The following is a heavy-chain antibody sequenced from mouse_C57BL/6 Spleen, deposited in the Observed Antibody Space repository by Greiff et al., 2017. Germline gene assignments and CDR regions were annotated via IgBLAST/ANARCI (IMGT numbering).Heavy chain of an antibody. CDR3: ERCSRYGSSYHYAMDY. D-gene: IGHD1-1*01. CDR1: GYTFTSYW. V-gene: IGHV1-7*01. CDR2: INPSSGYT. Sequence: VMLVESGAELAKPGASVTLSCKASGYTFTSYWMHWVKQRPGQGLEWIGYINPSSGYTKYNQKFKDKATLTADKSSRTAYLQLSSLTYEDSAVXYGERCSRYGSSYHYAMDYWGQGTSVTVSS. J-gene: IGHJ4*01.